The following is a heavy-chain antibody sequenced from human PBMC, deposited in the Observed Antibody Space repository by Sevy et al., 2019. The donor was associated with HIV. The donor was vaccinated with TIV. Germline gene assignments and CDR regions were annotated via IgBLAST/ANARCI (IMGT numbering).Heavy chain of an antibody. Sequence: GGSLRLSCAASGFTFSSYWMSWVRQAPGKGLEWVANIKQDGSEKYYVDSVKGRFTISRDNAKNSLYLQMNSQRAEDTAVYYCARHVGRGYDFWSGYPYYYYYGMDVWGQGTTATVSS. J-gene: IGHJ6*02. CDR2: IKQDGSEK. D-gene: IGHD3-3*01. CDR3: ARHVGRGYDFWSGYPYYYYYGMDV. V-gene: IGHV3-7*01. CDR1: GFTFSSYW.